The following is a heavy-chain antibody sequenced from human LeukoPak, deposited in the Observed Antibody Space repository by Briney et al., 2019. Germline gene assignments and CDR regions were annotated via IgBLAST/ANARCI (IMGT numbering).Heavy chain of an antibody. CDR1: GVSISSTNW. Sequence: IPSETLSLTCTVSGVSISSTNWWTWVRQPPGKGLEWVGEVYHGGSTNYNPSLKSRVTLLVDKSKNQFSLKLSSVTAADTAVYYCARGRSSWGPYEIFTGGVSDYGMDVWGLGTTVTVSS. CDR3: ARGRSSWGPYEIFTGGVSDYGMDV. CDR2: VYHGGST. V-gene: IGHV4-4*02. J-gene: IGHJ6*02. D-gene: IGHD3-9*01.